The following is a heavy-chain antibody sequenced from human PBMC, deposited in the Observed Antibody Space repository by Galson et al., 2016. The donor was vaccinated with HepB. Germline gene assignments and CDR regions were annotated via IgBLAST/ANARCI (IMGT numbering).Heavy chain of an antibody. CDR2: VYYSGST. V-gene: IGHV4-39*01. CDR1: GGSIRDTFSY. J-gene: IGHJ5*02. D-gene: IGHD3-16*01. Sequence: ETLSLTCAVSGGSIRDTFSYWGWIRQSPGKGLEWIGSVYYSGSTHYNSSFRSRLAISVDTSKSEFSLRLDSVTAADTAVYYCARNVSVFSAGVKYNYFDPWGQGTLVTVSS. CDR3: ARNVSVFSAGVKYNYFDP.